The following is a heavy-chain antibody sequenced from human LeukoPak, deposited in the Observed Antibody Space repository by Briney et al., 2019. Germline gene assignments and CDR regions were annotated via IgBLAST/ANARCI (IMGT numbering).Heavy chain of an antibody. V-gene: IGHV3-15*01. CDR3: TTFDYDILTDDGSFDS. Sequence: GGSLRLSCAASGFTFSYAWMSWVRQTPGKGLEWVGRMKSKTDGGTTDYAAPVKGRFTISRDDSKNTLFLQMSGLRTEDTAVYFCTTFDYDILTDDGSFDSWGQGTLVTVSS. D-gene: IGHD3-9*01. CDR1: GFTFSYAW. CDR2: MKSKTDGGTT. J-gene: IGHJ4*02.